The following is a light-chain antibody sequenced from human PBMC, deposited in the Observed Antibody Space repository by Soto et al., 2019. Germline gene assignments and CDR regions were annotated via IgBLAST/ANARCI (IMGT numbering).Light chain of an antibody. Sequence: DIQMTQSPSTLSASVGDTVTVTCRASQSVSGWLAWYQQKPGEAPKLLIYKASDLDVGVPSRFSGSGSATEITLTINDLQPEDAATYYCQQYTAYSPWTFGPGTKVDIK. J-gene: IGKJ1*01. CDR1: QSVSGW. CDR3: QQYTAYSPWT. V-gene: IGKV1-5*03. CDR2: KAS.